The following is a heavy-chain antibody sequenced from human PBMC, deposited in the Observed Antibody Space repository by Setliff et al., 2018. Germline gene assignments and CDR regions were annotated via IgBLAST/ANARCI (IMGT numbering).Heavy chain of an antibody. Sequence: ASVKVSCKASGYTFTNFGITWVRQAPGQGLEWMGWININNFNTKYAQKLQDRVTMTTDTSTSTAYMELRSLRSDDTAVYYCERLVRYCSRTACQRTSGDEVWGQGTLVTVSS. CDR3: ERLVRYCSRTACQRTSGDEV. V-gene: IGHV1-18*01. D-gene: IGHD2-8*01. CDR1: GYTFTNFG. CDR2: ININNFNT. J-gene: IGHJ4*01.